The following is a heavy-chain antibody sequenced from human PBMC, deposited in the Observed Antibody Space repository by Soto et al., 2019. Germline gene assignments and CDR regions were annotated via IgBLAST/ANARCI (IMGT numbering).Heavy chain of an antibody. CDR2: INPNSGGT. J-gene: IGHJ4*02. D-gene: IGHD3-3*01. Sequence: ASVKVSCKASGYTFTGYYMHWVRQAPGQGLEWMGWINPNSGGTNYAQKFQGRVTMTRDTSISTAYMELSRLRSDDTAVYYCARGSLINDFLVPLDYWGQGTLVTVSS. CDR1: GYTFTGYY. CDR3: ARGSLINDFLVPLDY. V-gene: IGHV1-2*02.